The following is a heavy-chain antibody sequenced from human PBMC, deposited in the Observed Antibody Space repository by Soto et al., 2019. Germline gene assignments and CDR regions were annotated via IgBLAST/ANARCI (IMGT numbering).Heavy chain of an antibody. J-gene: IGHJ5*02. V-gene: IGHV3-23*01. D-gene: IGHD1-26*01. CDR1: GLTFSAYG. Sequence: GGSLRLSCAASGLTFSAYGFYWVRQAPGKGLEWVSSIVGAGDRTFYADSVKGRFTISRDNSKNTLYLQMTSLRVEDTAIYYCAKGGDFDQWGQGTRVTVSS. CDR2: IVGAGDRT. CDR3: AKGGDFDQ.